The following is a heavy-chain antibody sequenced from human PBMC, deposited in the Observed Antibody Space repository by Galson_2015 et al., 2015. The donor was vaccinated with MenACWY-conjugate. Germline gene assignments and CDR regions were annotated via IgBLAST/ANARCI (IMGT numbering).Heavy chain of an antibody. J-gene: IGHJ4*02. CDR2: IKHDGSEK. V-gene: IGHV3-7*03. CDR3: ARDRGAYDFWSGDFDY. Sequence: SLRLSCAASGFTFSSYWMSWVRQAPGQGLEWVANIKHDGSEKYYVHTVKGRFTISRDTAKNSLYLQMNSLRAEDTAVYYCARDRGAYDFWSGDFDYWGQGTLVTVSS. CDR1: GFTFSSYW. D-gene: IGHD3-3*01.